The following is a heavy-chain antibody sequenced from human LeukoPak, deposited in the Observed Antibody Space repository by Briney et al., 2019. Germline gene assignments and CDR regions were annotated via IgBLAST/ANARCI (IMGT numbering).Heavy chain of an antibody. CDR1: GGSFSGYY. D-gene: IGHD5-12*01. J-gene: IGHJ6*03. V-gene: IGHV4-34*01. CDR2: INHSGST. Sequence: SETLSLTCAVYGGSFSGYYWSWIRQPPGKGLEWIGEINHSGSTNYNPSLKSRVTISVDTSKNQFSLKLSSVTAADTAVYYCARGVGYSGDDPIPYYYYYMDVWGKGTTVTVSS. CDR3: ARGVGYSGDDPIPYYYYYMDV.